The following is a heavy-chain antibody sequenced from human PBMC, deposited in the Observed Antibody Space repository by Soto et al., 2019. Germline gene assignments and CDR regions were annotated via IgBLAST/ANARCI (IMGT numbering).Heavy chain of an antibody. V-gene: IGHV3-30*18. Sequence: QVQLVESGGGVVQPGRSLRLSFAASGFTFSSYGMHWVRQAPGKGLEWVAVISYDGSNKYYADSVKGRFTISRDNSKNTLYLQMNSLRAEDTAVYYCAKDRAYSYGFFDYWGQGTLVTVSS. CDR2: ISYDGSNK. J-gene: IGHJ4*02. CDR1: GFTFSSYG. D-gene: IGHD5-18*01. CDR3: AKDRAYSYGFFDY.